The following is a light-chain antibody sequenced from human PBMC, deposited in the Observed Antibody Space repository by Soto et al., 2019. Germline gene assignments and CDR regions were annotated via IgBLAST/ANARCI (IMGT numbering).Light chain of an antibody. CDR2: DNN. J-gene: IGLJ3*02. Sequence: QSVLTQPPSVSAAPGQKVTISCSGSSSNIGNNPVCWYQQLPGTAPKLLIYDNNKRPSGIPDRFSGSRSGTSATLGITGLQTGDEADYYCGTWDSSLSAGVFGGGTKHRP. CDR3: GTWDSSLSAGV. V-gene: IGLV1-51*01. CDR1: SSNIGNNP.